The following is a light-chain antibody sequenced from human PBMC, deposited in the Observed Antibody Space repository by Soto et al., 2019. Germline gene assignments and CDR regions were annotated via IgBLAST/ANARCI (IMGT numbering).Light chain of an antibody. V-gene: IGKV3-20*01. Sequence: EIIFTQSPGTLSFSPGERATLSCRASQSVSNYLAWYQRKPGQAPRLLIYGASSRATGIPDRFSGSGSGTDFTLTISRLEPEDFAVYYCHQYGGSPQTFGQGTKVDIK. CDR3: HQYGGSPQT. J-gene: IGKJ1*01. CDR1: QSVSNY. CDR2: GAS.